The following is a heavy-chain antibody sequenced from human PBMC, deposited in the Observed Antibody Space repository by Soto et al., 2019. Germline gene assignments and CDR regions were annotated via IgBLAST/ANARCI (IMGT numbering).Heavy chain of an antibody. Sequence: GESLKISCKGSGYSFTSYWIGWVRQMPGKGLAWMGIIYPGDSDTRYSPSFQGQVTISADKSISTAYLQWSSLKASDTAMYYCAREMATIDYYYGMDVWGQGTTVTVSS. CDR1: GYSFTSYW. V-gene: IGHV5-51*01. CDR3: AREMATIDYYYGMDV. CDR2: IYPGDSDT. D-gene: IGHD5-12*01. J-gene: IGHJ6*02.